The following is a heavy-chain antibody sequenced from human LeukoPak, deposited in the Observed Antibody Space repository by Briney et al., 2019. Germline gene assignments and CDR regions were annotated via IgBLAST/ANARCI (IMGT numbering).Heavy chain of an antibody. CDR2: INPNSGGT. D-gene: IGHD3-9*01. Sequence: EASVKVSCKTSGYTFTGYSMHWVRQAPGQGLEWMGWINPNSGGTNYAQKFQGRVTMTRDTSISTAYMELTKLRSDDTAVYYCARILTGYYIDYWGQGTLVTVSS. CDR3: ARILTGYYIDY. V-gene: IGHV1-2*02. J-gene: IGHJ4*02. CDR1: GYTFTGYS.